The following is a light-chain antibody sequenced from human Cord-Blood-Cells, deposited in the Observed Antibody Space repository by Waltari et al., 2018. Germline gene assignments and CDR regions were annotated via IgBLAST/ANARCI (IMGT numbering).Light chain of an antibody. CDR3: MQALQTPYS. CDR1: QSLLHSNGYNY. J-gene: IGKJ2*03. V-gene: IGKV2-28*01. Sequence: DIVMTQSPLSLPVTPGEPASISCRSSQSLLHSNGYNYLDWYLQKPGQSPQLLIYLGSNRASGVPDRFSGSGSDTDVTLKISRVEAEDVGVYYCMQALQTPYSFGQGTKLEIK. CDR2: LGS.